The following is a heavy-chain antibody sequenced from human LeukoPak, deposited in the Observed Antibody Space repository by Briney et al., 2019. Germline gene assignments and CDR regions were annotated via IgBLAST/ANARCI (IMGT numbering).Heavy chain of an antibody. V-gene: IGHV5-51*01. J-gene: IGHJ4*02. CDR3: ARRMYYSSSWRGFDY. D-gene: IGHD6-6*01. CDR2: IYPGDSNT. CDR1: GYSFTNYW. Sequence: GESLKISCEGSGYSFTNYWIGWVRPMPGKGLEWMGIIYPGDSNTKYSPSFQGQVTISADKSISTAYLQWSSLKASDTAMYYCARRMYYSSSWRGFDYWGQGTLVTVSS.